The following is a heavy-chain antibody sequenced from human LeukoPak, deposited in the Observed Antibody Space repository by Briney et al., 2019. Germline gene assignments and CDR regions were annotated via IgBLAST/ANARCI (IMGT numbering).Heavy chain of an antibody. D-gene: IGHD2-21*01. CDR2: ISAYNGDT. CDR3: ARDLGVITNY. V-gene: IGHV1-18*01. J-gene: IGHJ4*02. CDR1: GYTFTTYG. Sequence: GASVKVSCKASGYTFTTYGISWVRQAPGQGLEWMGWISAYNGDTNYAQRLQGRVTMTTDTSTSTAYMELRSLRSDDTAVYYCARDLGVITNYWGQGTLVTVSS.